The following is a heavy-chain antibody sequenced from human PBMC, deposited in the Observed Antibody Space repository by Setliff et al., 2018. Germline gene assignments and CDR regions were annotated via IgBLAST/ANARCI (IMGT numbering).Heavy chain of an antibody. J-gene: IGHJ6*02. CDR1: GFTFSSYW. Sequence: GGSLRLSCAASGFTFSSYWMSWVRQAPGKGLEWVANIKQDGSEKYYVDSVKGRFTISRDNAKNSLYLQMNSLRAEDTAVYYCARDHAYGSRFYYYYYGMDVWGQGTAVTVSS. V-gene: IGHV3-7*01. CDR3: ARDHAYGSRFYYYYYGMDV. CDR2: IKQDGSEK. D-gene: IGHD3-10*01.